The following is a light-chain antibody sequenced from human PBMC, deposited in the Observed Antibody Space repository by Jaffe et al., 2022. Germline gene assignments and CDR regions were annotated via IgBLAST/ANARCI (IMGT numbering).Light chain of an antibody. CDR2: YAS. J-gene: IGKJ2*01. CDR1: QNIGNN. V-gene: IGKV6-21*02. Sequence: EIVLTQFPDFQSVTPKEKVTITCRAGQNIGNNLHWYQQKPDQSPKLLIKYASQSISGVPSRFSGSGSGTDFTLTINSLEVEDAATYFCHQSSNLPAYTFGQGTKVEIK. CDR3: HQSSNLPAYT.